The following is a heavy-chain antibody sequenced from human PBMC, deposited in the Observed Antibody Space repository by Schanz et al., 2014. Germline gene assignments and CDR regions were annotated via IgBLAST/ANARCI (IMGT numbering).Heavy chain of an antibody. V-gene: IGHV3-74*02. CDR3: AKTLFPGGTQTFGN. D-gene: IGHD2-8*02. Sequence: VQLVESGGGVVQPGGSLRLSCGSSGFTFSPYWMHWVRQAPGKGLVWVSRINGDGSNTNYADSVKGRFTISRDNSKNTLYLQMNSLRAEDTAVYYCAKTLFPGGTQTFGNWGRGTLVTVSS. J-gene: IGHJ4*02. CDR2: INGDGSNT. CDR1: GFTFSPYW.